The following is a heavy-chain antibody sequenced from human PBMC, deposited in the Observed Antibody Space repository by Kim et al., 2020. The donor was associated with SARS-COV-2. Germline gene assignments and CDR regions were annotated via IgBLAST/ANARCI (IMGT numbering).Heavy chain of an antibody. CDR1: GFTFDDYA. V-gene: IGHV3-43*02. D-gene: IGHD2-15*01. CDR2: ISGDGGST. J-gene: IGHJ6*02. Sequence: GGSLRLSCAASGFTFDDYAMHWVRQAPGKGLEWVSLISGDGGSTYYADSVKGRFTISRDNSKNSLYLQMNSLRTEDTALYYCAKDKGSPRAVVVVAALMDVWGQGTTVTVSS. CDR3: AKDKGSPRAVVVVAALMDV.